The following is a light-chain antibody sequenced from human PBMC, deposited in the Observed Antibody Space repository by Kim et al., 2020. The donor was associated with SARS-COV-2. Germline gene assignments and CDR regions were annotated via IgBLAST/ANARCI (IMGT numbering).Light chain of an antibody. J-gene: IGKJ2*01. V-gene: IGKV3-20*01. CDR1: QSVSRNY. CDR2: AAS. Sequence: IVLTQSPGTLSLSPGERATLSCRASQSVSRNYLAWYQQKPGQAPRLLIYAASSRATGIPDRFSGSGSGTDFTLTISRLEPEDFAVYYCQQYGTSLYTFGQGTKLEI. CDR3: QQYGTSLYT.